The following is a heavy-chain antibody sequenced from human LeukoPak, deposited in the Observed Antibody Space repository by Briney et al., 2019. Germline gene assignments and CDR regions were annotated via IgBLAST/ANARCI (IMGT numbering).Heavy chain of an antibody. D-gene: IGHD4-23*01. V-gene: IGHV3-30*03. CDR3: ARDYGGDY. Sequence: GGSLRLSWADSRSTFSSYGMRWVSQAPGGGLGWVAVISYDGSNKYYGDSVKGRFTISRDNSKNTLYLQMNTLRAEDTGVYYCARDYGGDYWGQGTLVTVSS. CDR2: ISYDGSNK. J-gene: IGHJ4*02. CDR1: RSTFSSYG.